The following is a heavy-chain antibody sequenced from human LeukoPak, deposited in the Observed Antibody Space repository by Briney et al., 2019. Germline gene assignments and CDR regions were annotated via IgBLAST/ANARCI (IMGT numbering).Heavy chain of an antibody. CDR1: GYTFTSYG. V-gene: IGHV1-18*01. D-gene: IGHD2-15*01. Sequence: ASVKVSCKASGYTFTSYGISWVRQAPGQGLEWMGWISAYNGNTNYAQKLQGRVTMTTDTSTSTAYMELRSLRSDDTAVYYCARDSLYCSGGSCYFRYYYGMDVWGQGTTATVSS. CDR3: ARDSLYCSGGSCYFRYYYGMDV. CDR2: ISAYNGNT. J-gene: IGHJ6*02.